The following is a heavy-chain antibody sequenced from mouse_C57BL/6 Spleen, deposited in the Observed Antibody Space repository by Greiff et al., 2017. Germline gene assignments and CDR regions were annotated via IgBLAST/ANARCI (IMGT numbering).Heavy chain of an antibody. J-gene: IGHJ4*01. D-gene: IGHD4-1*01. Sequence: QVQLQQSGAELARPGASVKMSCKASGYTFTSYTMHWVKQRPGQGLEWIGYINPSSGYTKYNQKFKDKATLTADKSSSTAYMQLSSPTSEDSAVYYCARTANWDAMDYWGQGTSVTVSS. CDR3: ARTANWDAMDY. V-gene: IGHV1-4*01. CDR1: GYTFTSYT. CDR2: INPSSGYT.